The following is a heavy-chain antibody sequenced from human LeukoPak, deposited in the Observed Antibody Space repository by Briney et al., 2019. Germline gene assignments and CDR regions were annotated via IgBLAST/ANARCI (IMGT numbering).Heavy chain of an antibody. Sequence: ASVKVSCKASGYTFTSYDINWVRQATGRGLEWMGWMNPNSGNTGYAQKFQGRVTMTRNTSISTAYMELSSLRSEDTAVYYCARGGGLEQWPTTEADYWGQGTLVTVSS. D-gene: IGHD6-19*01. CDR3: ARGGGLEQWPTTEADY. CDR1: GYTFTSYD. J-gene: IGHJ4*02. V-gene: IGHV1-8*01. CDR2: MNPNSGNT.